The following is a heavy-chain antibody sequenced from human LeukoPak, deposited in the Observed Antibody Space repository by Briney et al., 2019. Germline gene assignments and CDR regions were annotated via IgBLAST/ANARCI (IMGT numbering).Heavy chain of an antibody. J-gene: IGHJ6*02. CDR1: GYTFTGYY. CDR2: INPNSGGT. V-gene: IGHV1-2*02. Sequence: ASVKVSRKASGYTFTGYYMHWVRQAPGQGLEWMGWINPNSGGTNYAQRFQGRVTMTRDTSISTAYMELSRLRSDDTAVYYCARVSCSGGSCYFDYYYGMDVWGQGTTVTVSS. D-gene: IGHD2-15*01. CDR3: ARVSCSGGSCYFDYYYGMDV.